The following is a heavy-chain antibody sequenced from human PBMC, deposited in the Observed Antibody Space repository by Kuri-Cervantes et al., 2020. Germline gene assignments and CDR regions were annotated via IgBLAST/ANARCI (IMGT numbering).Heavy chain of an antibody. V-gene: IGHV3-74*01. Sequence: LSLTCAASGFTFSSYWMHWVRQAPGKGLVWVSRINNDGRSTSYADSVKGRYTISRDNSKNTLYLQMNSLRAEDTAVYYCARERPYYYYGMDVWGQGTTVTVSS. CDR3: ARERPYYYYGMDV. J-gene: IGHJ6*02. CDR2: INNDGRST. CDR1: GFTFSSYW.